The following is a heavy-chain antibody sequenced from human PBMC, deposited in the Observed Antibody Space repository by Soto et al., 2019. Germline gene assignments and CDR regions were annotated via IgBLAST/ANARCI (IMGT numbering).Heavy chain of an antibody. Sequence: SETLSLTCTVSGGSISSSSYYWGWIRQPPGKGLEWIGTFYYSGSTYYNPSLKSRVTISVDTSKNQFSLKLSSVTAADTAVYYCARQSGYSYGEFFDYWGQGTLVTVSS. CDR2: FYYSGST. CDR3: ARQSGYSYGEFFDY. V-gene: IGHV4-39*01. J-gene: IGHJ4*02. D-gene: IGHD5-18*01. CDR1: GGSISSSSYY.